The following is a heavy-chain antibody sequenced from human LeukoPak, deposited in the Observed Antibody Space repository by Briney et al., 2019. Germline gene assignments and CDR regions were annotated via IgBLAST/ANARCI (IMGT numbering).Heavy chain of an antibody. CDR3: AKAGLPHYYDSSGPDY. CDR1: GFTFSSYA. Sequence: PGGSLRLSCAASGFTFSSYAMSWVRQAPGKGLEWVSAISGSGGSTYYADSVKGRFTISRDNSKNTLYLQINSLRAEDTAVYYCAKAGLPHYYDSSGPDYWGQGTLVTVSS. D-gene: IGHD3-22*01. CDR2: ISGSGGST. V-gene: IGHV3-23*01. J-gene: IGHJ4*02.